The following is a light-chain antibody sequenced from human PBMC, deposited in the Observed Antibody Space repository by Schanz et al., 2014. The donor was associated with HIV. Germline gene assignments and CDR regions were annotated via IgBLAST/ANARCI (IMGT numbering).Light chain of an antibody. Sequence: QSVLTQPASVSGSPGQSITISCTGTTSDVGSYNLVSWYQQHPGKAPKLMIYEVSKRPSGVSSRFSGSKSGNTASLTISGLQAEDEADYYCSSYTGSGTLVFGGGTKLTVL. CDR1: TSDVGSYNL. V-gene: IGLV2-23*02. J-gene: IGLJ2*01. CDR2: EVS. CDR3: SSYTGSGTLV.